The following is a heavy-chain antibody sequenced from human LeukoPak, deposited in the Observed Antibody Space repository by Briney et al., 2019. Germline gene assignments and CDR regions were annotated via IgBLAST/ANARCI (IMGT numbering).Heavy chain of an antibody. CDR2: IYHSGST. CDR1: GYSISSGYY. V-gene: IGHV4-38-2*01. D-gene: IGHD3-10*01. CDR3: AGNRYYGSGSYSQSNWFDP. Sequence: PSETLSLTCAVSGYSISSGYYWGWIRQPPGKGLEWIGSIYHSGSTYYNPSLKSRVTISVDTSKNQFSLKLSSVTVADTAVYYCAGNRYYGSGSYSQSNWFDPWGQGTLVTVSS. J-gene: IGHJ5*02.